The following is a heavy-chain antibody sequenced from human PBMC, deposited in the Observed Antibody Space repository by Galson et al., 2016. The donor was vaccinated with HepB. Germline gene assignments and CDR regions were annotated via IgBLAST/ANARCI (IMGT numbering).Heavy chain of an antibody. Sequence: SVKVSCKASGYTFTSYDIHWVRQATGQGLEWMGWMNPNSGKTGYAQKFQGRVTMTRDTSISTAYMELSSLRSEDTAMYYCARVEYSSLSGANRFDYWGQGTLVTVSS. CDR2: MNPNSGKT. CDR3: ARVEYSSLSGANRFDY. V-gene: IGHV1-8*01. CDR1: GYTFTSYD. J-gene: IGHJ4*02. D-gene: IGHD6-6*01.